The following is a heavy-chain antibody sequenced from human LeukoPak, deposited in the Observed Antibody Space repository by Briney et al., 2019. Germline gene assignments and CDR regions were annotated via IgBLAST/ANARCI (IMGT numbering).Heavy chain of an antibody. CDR3: ARDDSRFQH. D-gene: IGHD3-22*01. J-gene: IGHJ1*01. V-gene: IGHV3-7*01. Sequence: GGSLRLSCVASGFTFSSRDWMTWVRQAPGKGLEWVANIKQDGSEKNYVDSVKGRFTISRDNAKNSVDLQMNSLRAEDTAVYYCARDDSRFQHWGRAPWSPSPQ. CDR1: GFTFSSRDW. CDR2: IKQDGSEK.